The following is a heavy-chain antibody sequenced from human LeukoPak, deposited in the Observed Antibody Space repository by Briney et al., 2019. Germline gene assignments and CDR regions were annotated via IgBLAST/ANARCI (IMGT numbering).Heavy chain of an antibody. J-gene: IGHJ4*02. CDR1: GYTFTGYY. CDR3: AGEGGRERDFDY. Sequence: ASVKVSCKASGYTFTGYYMHWVRQAPGQGLEWMGRINPNSGGTNYAQKFQGRVTMTRDTSISTAYMDLSSLRSDDTAVYYCAGEGGRERDFDYWGQGTLVTVSS. CDR2: INPNSGGT. V-gene: IGHV1-2*06. D-gene: IGHD1-26*01.